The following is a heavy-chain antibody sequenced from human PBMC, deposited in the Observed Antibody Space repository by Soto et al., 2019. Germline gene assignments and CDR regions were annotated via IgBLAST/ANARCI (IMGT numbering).Heavy chain of an antibody. J-gene: IGHJ6*04. CDR2: IYSSGNT. Sequence: EGQVVETGGGLIQPGGSLRLSCSASGFTVGSNYMSWVRQAPGKGLEWVSVIYSSGNTYYVDSVKGRFTISRDSSENTLYLQMNSLRVEDTAVYYCARGWFGPDVWGKGTTVTVSS. D-gene: IGHD3-10*01. V-gene: IGHV3-53*02. CDR3: ARGWFGPDV. CDR1: GFTVGSNY.